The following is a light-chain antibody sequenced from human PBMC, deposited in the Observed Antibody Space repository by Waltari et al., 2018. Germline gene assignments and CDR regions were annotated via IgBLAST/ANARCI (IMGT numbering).Light chain of an antibody. CDR2: EVS. Sequence: QSALTQPASVSGSPGQSITISCTGTSSDVGSYNLVSWYQQHPGKAPKLMIYEVSKRPSGVAKRCSGSKSGNTASLTISGLQAEDEADYYCCSYAGSSTHVVFGGGTKLTVL. CDR1: SSDVGSYNL. J-gene: IGLJ2*01. V-gene: IGLV2-23*02. CDR3: CSYAGSSTHVV.